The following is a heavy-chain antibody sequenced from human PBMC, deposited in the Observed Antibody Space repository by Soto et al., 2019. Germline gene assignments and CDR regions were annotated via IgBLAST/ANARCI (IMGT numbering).Heavy chain of an antibody. D-gene: IGHD2-2*03. CDR3: ARDIAASYKSIGY. CDR1: GGTFSTLA. Sequence: QVQLVQSGAEVKKPGSSVKVSCTTSGGTFSTLAINWVRQAPGQGLEWIGGLIPAYNRPNYAQKYQGRVSISADESTSAVYLEFRSLISEDTAMYFCARDIAASYKSIGYWGPGTPVTVSS. V-gene: IGHV1-69*01. J-gene: IGHJ4*02. CDR2: LIPAYNRP.